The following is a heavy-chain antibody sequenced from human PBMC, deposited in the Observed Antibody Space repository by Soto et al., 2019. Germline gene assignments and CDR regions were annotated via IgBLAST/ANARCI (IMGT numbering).Heavy chain of an antibody. V-gene: IGHV3-9*01. CDR3: AKGYLGCCSGGSGYASWFEP. Sequence: EVQLVESGGGLVQPGRSLRLSCAASGFTIDDYAMHWVRQAPGKGLEWVSGISWNSGSIGYADSVKGRFTISRDNAKNSLYLQMNSLRAEDTVLYYCAKGYLGCCSGGSGYASWFEPWGQGTLVTVSS. D-gene: IGHD2-15*01. J-gene: IGHJ5*02. CDR2: ISWNSGSI. CDR1: GFTIDDYA.